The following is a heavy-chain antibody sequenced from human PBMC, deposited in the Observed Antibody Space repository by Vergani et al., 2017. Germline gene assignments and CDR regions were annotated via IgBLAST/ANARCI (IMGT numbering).Heavy chain of an antibody. V-gene: IGHV4-39*07. CDR3: ARGKRIVVVPAAIQPPDY. D-gene: IGHD2-2*01. CDR1: GGSISSSSYY. CDR2: INHSGST. J-gene: IGHJ4*02. Sequence: QLQLQESGPGLVKPSETLSLTCTVSGGSISSSSYYWSWIRQPPGKGLEWIGEINHSGSTNYNPSLKSRVTISVDTSKNQFSLKLSSVTAADTAVYYCARGKRIVVVPAAIQPPDYWGQGTLVTVSS.